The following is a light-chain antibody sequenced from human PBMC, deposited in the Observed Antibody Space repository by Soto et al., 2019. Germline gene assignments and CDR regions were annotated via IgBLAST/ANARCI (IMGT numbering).Light chain of an antibody. V-gene: IGKV2-30*01. Sequence: DVVMTQSPLSLPVTLGQPASISCRSSQSLAYSDGNTYLNWFQQRPGQSPRRLIYKVSNRDSGVPDRFSGSGSGTDFTLKISRVEAEDVGISDCMPATHWPLTFGGGTQVEIK. CDR1: QSLAYSDGNTY. J-gene: IGKJ4*01. CDR3: MPATHWPLT. CDR2: KVS.